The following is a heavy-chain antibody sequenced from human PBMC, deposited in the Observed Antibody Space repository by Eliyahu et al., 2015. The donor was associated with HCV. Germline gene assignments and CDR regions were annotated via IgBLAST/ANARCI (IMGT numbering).Heavy chain of an antibody. Sequence: QVTLRESGPALVKPTQTLTLTCAFSGFXLXTSGMCVNWIRQPPGKALEWLALIDWDDDKYYSTSLKTRLTISKDTSKNQVVLTMTNVDPVDTATYYCARSGGDCYSGDFDYWGQGALVTVSS. J-gene: IGHJ4*02. D-gene: IGHD2-21*02. CDR2: IDWDDDK. CDR3: ARSGGDCYSGDFDY. V-gene: IGHV2-70*01. CDR1: GFXLXTSGMC.